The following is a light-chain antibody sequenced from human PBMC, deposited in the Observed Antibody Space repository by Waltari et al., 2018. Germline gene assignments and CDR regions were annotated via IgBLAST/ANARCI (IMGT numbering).Light chain of an antibody. J-gene: IGKJ2*01. V-gene: IGKV3-15*01. CDR2: GAY. Sequence: EILMTQSPATLSVSPAEVATLSCRASQSVGTNLAWYQQKPGQPPRVVVYGAYRRARGIPARFSGSGSGTEFTLTISSLQSEDFAVYYCQQYNIWPPNHTFGQGTKLEI. CDR3: QQYNIWPPNHT. CDR1: QSVGTN.